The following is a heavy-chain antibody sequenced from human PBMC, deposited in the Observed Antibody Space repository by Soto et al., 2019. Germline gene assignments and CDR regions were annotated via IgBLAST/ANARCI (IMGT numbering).Heavy chain of an antibody. CDR3: ARAFYDSDSGSKEEYSDY. Sequence: QVQLVESGGGVVQPGRSLTLSCAASGFTFRNYAMHWVRQAPGKGLEWVATISYDGSNQYYASSVKGRFTISRDNSKNALYLQMNSPRAEDTAVYYCARAFYDSDSGSKEEYSDYWGQGTLVTVSS. V-gene: IGHV3-30-3*01. CDR1: GFTFRNYA. D-gene: IGHD3-10*01. CDR2: ISYDGSNQ. J-gene: IGHJ4*02.